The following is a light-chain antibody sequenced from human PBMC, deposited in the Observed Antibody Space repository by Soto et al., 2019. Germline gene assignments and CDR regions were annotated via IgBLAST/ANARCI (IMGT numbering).Light chain of an antibody. CDR2: LNSDGSH. CDR3: QTWGTGIV. J-gene: IGLJ7*01. CDR1: SGHSSYA. Sequence: QLVLTQSPSASASLGASVKLTCTLSSGHSSYAIAWHQQQPEKGPRYLMKLNSDGSHSKGDGIPDRFSGSSSGAERYLTISSLQSEDEADYSCQTWGTGIVFGGGTQLTVL. V-gene: IGLV4-69*01.